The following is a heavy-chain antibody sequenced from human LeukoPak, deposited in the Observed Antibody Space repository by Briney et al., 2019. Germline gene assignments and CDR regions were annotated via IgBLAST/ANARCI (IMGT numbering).Heavy chain of an antibody. D-gene: IGHD6-13*01. V-gene: IGHV1-18*01. CDR3: AIRGSRIEAAGPLDSFDH. Sequence: ASVKVSCKASGYTFTSYGISWVRQAPGQGLEWMGWISAYNGNTNYAQKLQGRVTITTDTSTSTAYMELRSLRSDDTAVYYCAIRGSRIEAAGPLDSFDHWGQGPLVTVSS. CDR1: GYTFTSYG. J-gene: IGHJ4*02. CDR2: ISAYNGNT.